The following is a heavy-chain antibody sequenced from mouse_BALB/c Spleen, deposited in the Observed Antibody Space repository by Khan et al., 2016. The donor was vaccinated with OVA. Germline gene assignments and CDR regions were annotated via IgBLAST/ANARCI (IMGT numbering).Heavy chain of an antibody. CDR2: ISGDSNTI. D-gene: IGHD1-1*01. J-gene: IGHJ2*01. V-gene: IGHV5-17*02. CDR3: ATSYFYGYYFDY. Sequence: EVQVVESGGGLVQPGGSRKLSCAASGFTFNNYGMHWVRQAPEKGLEWVAYISGDSNTIYYVDSVKGRFTISRDNPKNTLFLQMNSLMSEDTAMYYCATSYFYGYYFDYWGPGTTLTVS. CDR1: GFTFNNYG.